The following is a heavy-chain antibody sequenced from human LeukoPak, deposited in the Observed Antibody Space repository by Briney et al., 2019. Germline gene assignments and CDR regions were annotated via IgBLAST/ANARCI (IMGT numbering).Heavy chain of an antibody. CDR3: ARDVGTVVTPRHFDY. CDR1: GFTFSSYA. D-gene: IGHD4-23*01. V-gene: IGHV3-30-3*01. CDR2: ISYDGSNK. Sequence: GGSLRLSCAASGFTFSSYAMHWVRQAPGKGLEWVAVISYDGSNKYYADSVKGRFTISRDNSKNTLYLQMNSLRAEDTAVYYCARDVGTVVTPRHFDYWAREPWSPSPQ. J-gene: IGHJ4*02.